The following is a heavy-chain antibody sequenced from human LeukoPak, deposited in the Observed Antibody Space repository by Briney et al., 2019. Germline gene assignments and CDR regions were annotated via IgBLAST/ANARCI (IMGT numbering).Heavy chain of an antibody. D-gene: IGHD4-11*01. CDR1: EFIFSNYG. J-gene: IGHJ4*02. CDR2: ISSNSRTI. Sequence: GGSLRLSCAASEFIFSNYGMNWVRQAPGQGLGWVSYISSNSRTINYADSVRGRFTISRDNAKNSLYLQMNSLRVEDTAVYYCARGGNSRPDYWGQGTLVTVSS. CDR3: ARGGNSRPDY. V-gene: IGHV3-48*01.